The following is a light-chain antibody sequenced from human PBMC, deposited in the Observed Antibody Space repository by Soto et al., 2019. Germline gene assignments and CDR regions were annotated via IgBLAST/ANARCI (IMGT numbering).Light chain of an antibody. J-gene: IGLJ3*02. CDR3: SSYTSSSTWV. V-gene: IGLV2-14*01. CDR2: EVT. Sequence: QSVLTQPASVSGSPGQSITISCTGTSSDVGGYNYVSLYQQHPGKAPKLIIYEVTNRPSGVSNRFSASKSGNTASLTISGLQAEDEADYYCSSYTSSSTWVFGGGTQLTVL. CDR1: SSDVGGYNY.